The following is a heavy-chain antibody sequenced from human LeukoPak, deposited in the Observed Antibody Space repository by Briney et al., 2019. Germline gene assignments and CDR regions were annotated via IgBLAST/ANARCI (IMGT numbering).Heavy chain of an antibody. Sequence: ASMKVSCKTSGYTFTAFYIHWVRQAPGQGLEWMGWISPYNGNTKYVQKFQGRVTMTTDTSTSTAYMEVRSLRSDDTAVYYCAREESIGSYQFLNEYWGQGTLVTVSS. V-gene: IGHV1-18*04. CDR1: GYTFTAFY. D-gene: IGHD1-26*01. CDR3: AREESIGSYQFLNEY. J-gene: IGHJ4*02. CDR2: ISPYNGNT.